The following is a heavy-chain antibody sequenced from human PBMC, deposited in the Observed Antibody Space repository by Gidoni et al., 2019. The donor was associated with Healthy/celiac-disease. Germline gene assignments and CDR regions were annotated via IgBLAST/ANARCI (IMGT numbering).Heavy chain of an antibody. CDR1: GGPISSYY. J-gene: IGHJ4*02. Sequence: QVQLQESGPGLVKPSETLSLTCTVSGGPISSYYWSWIRQPAGKGPEWIGRIYTSGSTNYHPSLKSRVTMTVDTSKNQFSLKLSSVTAADTAVYYCARWDIVATSFDYWGQGTLVTVSS. CDR2: IYTSGST. V-gene: IGHV4-4*07. D-gene: IGHD5-12*01. CDR3: ARWDIVATSFDY.